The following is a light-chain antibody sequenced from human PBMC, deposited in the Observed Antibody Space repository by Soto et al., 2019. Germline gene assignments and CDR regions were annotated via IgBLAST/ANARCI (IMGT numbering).Light chain of an antibody. CDR1: QSVSNNY. J-gene: IGKJ1*01. CDR3: QQYGNSLPWT. V-gene: IGKV3-20*01. Sequence: ETVLTQSPGTLSLSPGERATLSCRASQSVSNNYLGWYQQKPGQAPRLLVYGASRRATGIPDRFSGSGSGTDFTLTFSGLEVEDFAVYYCQQYGNSLPWTFGQGTKV. CDR2: GAS.